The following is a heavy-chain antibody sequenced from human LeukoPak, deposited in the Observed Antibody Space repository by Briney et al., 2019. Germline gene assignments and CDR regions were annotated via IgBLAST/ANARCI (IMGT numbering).Heavy chain of an antibody. J-gene: IGHJ6*03. CDR2: ISYDGSNK. V-gene: IGHV3-30*04. Sequence: GGSLRLSCAASGFTFSSYAMHWVRQAPGKGLEWVAVISYDGSNKYYADSVKGRFTISRDNSKNTLYLQMNSLRAEGTAVYYCASPPRRSYYDILTGHEHYYYYYMDVWGKGTTVTVSS. D-gene: IGHD3-9*01. CDR3: ASPPRRSYYDILTGHEHYYYYYMDV. CDR1: GFTFSSYA.